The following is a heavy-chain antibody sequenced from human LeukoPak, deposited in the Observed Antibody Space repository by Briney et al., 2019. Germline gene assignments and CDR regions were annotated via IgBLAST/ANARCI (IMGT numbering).Heavy chain of an antibody. Sequence: GESPKISCKGSGYSFTSYWIGWVRQMPGKGLEWMGIIYPGDSDTRYSPSFQGQVTISADKSISTAYLQWSSLKASDTAMYYCARHVSISRYDILTGYYYYYYMDVWGKGTTVTISS. D-gene: IGHD3-9*01. CDR3: ARHVSISRYDILTGYYYYYYMDV. V-gene: IGHV5-51*01. J-gene: IGHJ6*03. CDR2: IYPGDSDT. CDR1: GYSFTSYW.